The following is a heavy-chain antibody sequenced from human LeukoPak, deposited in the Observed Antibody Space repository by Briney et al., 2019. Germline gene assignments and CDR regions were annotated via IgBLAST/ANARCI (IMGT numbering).Heavy chain of an antibody. CDR2: ISGTGGAT. V-gene: IGHV3-23*01. D-gene: IGHD2-21*01. CDR1: GFSFGNYA. Sequence: GGSLRLSCVASGFSFGNYAMSWVRPAPGKGLQWVSQISGTGGATWYAGFARDRFTISRDNSKKTLYLQMAGLRVEDTAMYYCVKDPRDTYGTNWFVSWGQGTLLIVSS. J-gene: IGHJ5*01. CDR3: VKDPRDTYGTNWFVS.